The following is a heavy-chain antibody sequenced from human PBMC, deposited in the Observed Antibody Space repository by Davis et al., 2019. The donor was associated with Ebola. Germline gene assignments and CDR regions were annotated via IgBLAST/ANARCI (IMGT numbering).Heavy chain of an antibody. CDR2: INPNSGGT. V-gene: IGHV1-2*06. D-gene: IGHD1-26*01. CDR3: ARGGELLQDY. CDR1: GYTFTSYA. Sequence: AASVKVSCKASGYTFTSYAMHWVRQAPGQRLEWMGRINPNSGGTNYAQKFQGRVTMTRENSMSTAYMELRSLRSEDTAVYYCARGGELLQDYWGQGTLVTVSS. J-gene: IGHJ4*02.